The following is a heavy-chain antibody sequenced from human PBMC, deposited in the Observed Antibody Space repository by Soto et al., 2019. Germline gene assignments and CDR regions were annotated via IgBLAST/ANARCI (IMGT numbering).Heavy chain of an antibody. Sequence: PGGSLRLSCAASGFTFSDHYMSWIRQAPGKGLEWVSYISSSGSTIYYADSVKGRFTISRDNAKNSLYLQMNSLRAEDTAVYYCGGGYGAGIYYYYYMDVWGKGTTVTVSS. J-gene: IGHJ6*03. CDR1: GFTFSDHY. CDR3: GGGYGAGIYYYYYMDV. D-gene: IGHD1-26*01. CDR2: ISSSGSTI. V-gene: IGHV3-11*01.